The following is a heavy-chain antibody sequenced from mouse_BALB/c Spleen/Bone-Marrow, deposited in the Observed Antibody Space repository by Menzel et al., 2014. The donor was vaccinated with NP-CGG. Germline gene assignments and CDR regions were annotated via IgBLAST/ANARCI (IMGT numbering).Heavy chain of an antibody. CDR3: ASWEYYAMDY. Sequence: EVQVVESGAELVKPGASVKLSCTASGFNIKDTYMHWVKQRPEQGLEWIGRIDPANGNTKYDPKFQGKATITADTSSNTAYLQLSSLTSEDTAVYYCASWEYYAMDYWGQGTSVTVSS. D-gene: IGHD4-1*01. CDR2: IDPANGNT. J-gene: IGHJ4*01. CDR1: GFNIKDTY. V-gene: IGHV14-3*02.